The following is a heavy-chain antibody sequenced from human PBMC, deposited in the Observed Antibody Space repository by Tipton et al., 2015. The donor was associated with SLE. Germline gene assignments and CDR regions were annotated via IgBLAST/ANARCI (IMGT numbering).Heavy chain of an antibody. CDR1: GYTFTSYG. CDR2: ISAYNGNT. D-gene: IGHD2-2*01. Sequence: QSGPEVKKPGASVKVSCKASGYTFTSYGISWVRQAPGQGLEWMGWISAYNGNTNYAQKLQGRVTMTTDTSTSTAYMELRSLRSDDTAVYYCARDRAYCSSTSCSHDAFDIWGQGTMVTVSS. CDR3: ARDRAYCSSTSCSHDAFDI. V-gene: IGHV1-18*01. J-gene: IGHJ3*02.